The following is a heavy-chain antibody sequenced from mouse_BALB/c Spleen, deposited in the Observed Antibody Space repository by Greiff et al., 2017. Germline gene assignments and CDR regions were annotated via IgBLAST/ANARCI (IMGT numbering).Heavy chain of an antibody. V-gene: IGHV7-3*02. CDR2: IRNKANGYTT. J-gene: IGHJ3*01. CDR1: GFTFTDYY. CDR3: ASYGSSYVEFAY. D-gene: IGHD1-1*01. Sequence: DVKLVESGGGLVQPGGSLRLSCATSGFTFTDYYMSWVRQPPGKALEWLGFIRNKANGYTTEYSASVKGRFTISRDNSQSILYLQMNTLRAEDSATYYCASYGSSYVEFAYWGQGTLVTVSA.